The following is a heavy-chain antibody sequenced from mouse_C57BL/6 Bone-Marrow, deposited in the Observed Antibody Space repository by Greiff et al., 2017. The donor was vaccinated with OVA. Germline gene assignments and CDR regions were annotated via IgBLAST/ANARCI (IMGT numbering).Heavy chain of an antibody. Sequence: VQLQQPGAELVKPGASVKLSCKASGYTFTSYWMHWVKQRPGPGLEWIGMIHPNSGSTNYNEKFKSKATLTVDKSSSTAYMQLSSLTSEDSAVYYCARDGAYYYGSSYGYWGQGTTLTVSS. CDR1: GYTFTSYW. CDR2: IHPNSGST. D-gene: IGHD1-1*01. V-gene: IGHV1-64*01. CDR3: ARDGAYYYGSSYGY. J-gene: IGHJ2*01.